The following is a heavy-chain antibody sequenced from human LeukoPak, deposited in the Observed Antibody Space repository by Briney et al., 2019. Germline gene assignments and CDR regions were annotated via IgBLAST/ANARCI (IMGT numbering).Heavy chain of an antibody. D-gene: IGHD3-10*01. J-gene: IGHJ4*02. CDR3: AKDYYGSGSYYYFDY. Sequence: GSLRLSCAASGFTFSSYGMSWVRQAPGKGLEWVSAISGSGGSTYYADSVKGRFTISRDNSKNTLYLQMNSLRAEDTAVYYCAKDYYGSGSYYYFDYWGQGTLVTVSS. V-gene: IGHV3-23*01. CDR1: GFTFSSYG. CDR2: ISGSGGST.